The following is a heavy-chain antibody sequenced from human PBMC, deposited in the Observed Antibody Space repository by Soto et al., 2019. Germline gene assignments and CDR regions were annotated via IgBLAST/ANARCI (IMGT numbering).Heavy chain of an antibody. V-gene: IGHV1-69*13. D-gene: IGHD6-13*01. CDR2: IIPIFGTA. CDR3: AREKRIAAPSYYYYGMDV. Sequence: ASVKVSCKASGGTFSRYAISWVRQAPGQGLEWMGGIIPIFGTANYAQKFQGRVTITADESTSTAYMELSSLRSEDTAVYYCAREKRIAAPSYYYYGMDVWGQGTTVTVSS. CDR1: GGTFSRYA. J-gene: IGHJ6*02.